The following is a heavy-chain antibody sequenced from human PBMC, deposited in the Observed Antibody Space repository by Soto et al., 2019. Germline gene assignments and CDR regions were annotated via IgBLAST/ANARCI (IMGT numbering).Heavy chain of an antibody. V-gene: IGHV3-23*01. CDR2: ISGSGGST. J-gene: IGHJ4*02. Sequence: EVQLLESGGGLVQPGGSLRLSCAASGFTFSSYAMSWVRQAPGKGLEWVSAISGSGGSTYYADSVKGRFTISRDNSKNTLYLQMNSLRAEDTAVYYCATHYYSSGYHDYWGQGTLVTVSS. CDR1: GFTFSSYA. D-gene: IGHD3-22*01. CDR3: ATHYYSSGYHDY.